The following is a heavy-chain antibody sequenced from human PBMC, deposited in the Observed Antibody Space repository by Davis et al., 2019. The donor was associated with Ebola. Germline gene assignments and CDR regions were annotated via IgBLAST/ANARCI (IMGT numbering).Heavy chain of an antibody. J-gene: IGHJ4*02. CDR1: GFTFSDYY. D-gene: IGHD3-3*01. V-gene: IGHV3-11*04. CDR2: ISSSGSTI. Sequence: GESLKISCAASGFTFSDYYMSWIRQAPGKGLEWVSYISSSGSTIYYADSVKGRFTISRDNAKNSLYLQMNSLRAEDTAVYYCARGGVASSRVADYWGQGTLVTVSS. CDR3: ARGGVASSRVADY.